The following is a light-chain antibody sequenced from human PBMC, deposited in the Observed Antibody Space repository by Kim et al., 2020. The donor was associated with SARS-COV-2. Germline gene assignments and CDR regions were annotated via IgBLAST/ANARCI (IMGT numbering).Light chain of an antibody. CDR3: QVWDGSSDPVV. J-gene: IGLJ2*01. V-gene: IGLV3-21*04. CDR1: NIGSKS. CDR2: YDS. Sequence: SYELTQPPSVSVAPGKTARITCGGNNIGSKSVHWYQQKPGQAPVLVIYYDSDRPSGIPERFSGSNSGNTATLTISRVEAGDEADYYCQVWDGSSDPVVFG.